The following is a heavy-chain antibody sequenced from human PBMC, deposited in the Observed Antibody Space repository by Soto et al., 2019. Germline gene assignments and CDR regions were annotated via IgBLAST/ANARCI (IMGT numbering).Heavy chain of an antibody. J-gene: IGHJ4*02. D-gene: IGHD2-15*01. CDR3: VRTSLVVAAATREDY. CDR2: INSDGSST. Sequence: EVQLVESGGGLVQPGGSLRLSCAASGFTFSSYWMHWVRQAPGKGLVWVSGINSDGSSTSYADSVKGRFTISRDNAKNTLYLQMNGLSAAATAVYYCVRTSLVVAAATREDYWGQGTLVTVSS. V-gene: IGHV3-74*01. CDR1: GFTFSSYW.